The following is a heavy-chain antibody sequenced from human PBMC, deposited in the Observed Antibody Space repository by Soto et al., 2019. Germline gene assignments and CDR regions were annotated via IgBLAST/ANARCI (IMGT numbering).Heavy chain of an antibody. CDR3: ARELRLLVTTVTTGFQNWFDP. CDR1: GGSISSGGYY. Sequence: SETLSLTCTVSGGSISSGGYYWSWIRQHPGKGLEWIGYIYYSGSTYYNPSLKSRVTISVDTSKNQFSLKLSSVTAADTAVYYCARELRLLVTTVTTGFQNWFDPWGQGTLVTVSS. J-gene: IGHJ5*02. V-gene: IGHV4-31*03. CDR2: IYYSGST. D-gene: IGHD4-4*01.